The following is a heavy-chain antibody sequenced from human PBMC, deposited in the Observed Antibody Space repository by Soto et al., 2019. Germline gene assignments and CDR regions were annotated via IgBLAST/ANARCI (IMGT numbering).Heavy chain of an antibody. CDR1: GFTFSSYS. CDR3: ARPDSDAFDI. D-gene: IGHD2-21*01. CDR2: ISSSSSYI. V-gene: IGHV3-21*01. J-gene: IGHJ3*02. Sequence: GGSLRLSCAASGFTFSSYSMNWVRQAPGKGLEWVSSISSSSSYIYYADSVKGRFTISRDNAKNSLYLQMNSLKAEDTAVYYCARPDSDAFDIWGQGTMVTVSS.